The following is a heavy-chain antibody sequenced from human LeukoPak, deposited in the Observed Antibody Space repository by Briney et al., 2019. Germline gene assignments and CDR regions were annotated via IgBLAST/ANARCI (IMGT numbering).Heavy chain of an antibody. J-gene: IGHJ5*02. D-gene: IGHD3-9*01. Sequence: GGSLRLSCAASGCTFSSYWMSWVRQAPGKGLEWVANIKQDGSEKYYVDSVKGRFTISRDNAKNSLSLQMNSLRAEDTAVYYCARDLDTYDILTGYVSWGQGTLVTVSS. V-gene: IGHV3-7*01. CDR3: ARDLDTYDILTGYVS. CDR2: IKQDGSEK. CDR1: GCTFSSYW.